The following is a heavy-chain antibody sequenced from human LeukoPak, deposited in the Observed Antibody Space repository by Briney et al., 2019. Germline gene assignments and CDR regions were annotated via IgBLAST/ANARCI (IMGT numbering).Heavy chain of an antibody. CDR1: GYTFTSYA. D-gene: IGHD1-26*01. V-gene: IGHV1-3*01. J-gene: IGHJ4*02. CDR3: ARDRGIVDDYFDY. Sequence: ASVKVSCKASGYTFTSYAMHWVRQAPGQRLEWMGWINAGNGNTKYSQKFRGRVTITRDTSASTAYMELSSLRSEDTAVYYCARDRGIVDDYFDYWGQGTLVTVSS. CDR2: INAGNGNT.